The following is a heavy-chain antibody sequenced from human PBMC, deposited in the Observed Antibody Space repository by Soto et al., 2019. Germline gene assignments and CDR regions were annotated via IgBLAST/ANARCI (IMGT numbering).Heavy chain of an antibody. J-gene: IGHJ3*02. V-gene: IGHV3-48*02. CDR2: ISSSSSTI. CDR3: ARVPYYYDSSGYRDAFDI. CDR1: GFTFSRYN. Sequence: PGGSLRLSCEASGFTFSRYNMNWVRQAPGKGLEWVSYISSSSSTIYYADSVKGRFTISRDNAKNSLYLQMNSLRDEDTAVYYCARVPYYYDSSGYRDAFDIWGQGTMVTVS. D-gene: IGHD3-22*01.